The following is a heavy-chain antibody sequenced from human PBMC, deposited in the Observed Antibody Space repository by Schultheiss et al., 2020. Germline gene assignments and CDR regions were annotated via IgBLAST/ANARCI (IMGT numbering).Heavy chain of an antibody. J-gene: IGHJ3*02. CDR2: INHSGST. V-gene: IGHV4-34*01. CDR3: ATTARDAFDI. CDR1: GGSISSYY. Sequence: SETLSLTCTVSGGSISSYYWSWIRQPPGKGLEWIGEINHSGSTNYNPSLKSRVTISVDTSKNQFSLKLSSVTAADTAVYYCATTARDAFDIWGQGTMVTVSS.